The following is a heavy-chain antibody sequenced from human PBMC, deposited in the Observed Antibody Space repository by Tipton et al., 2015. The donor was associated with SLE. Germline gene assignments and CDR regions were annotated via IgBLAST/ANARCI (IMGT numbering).Heavy chain of an antibody. CDR3: ARVKAFYDLWSGFDY. V-gene: IGHV4-39*07. CDR1: GGSISHSNYY. D-gene: IGHD3-3*01. CDR2: ISDVGST. Sequence: LRLSCTVSGGSISHSNYYWGWIRQPPGKGLEWIGSISDVGSTYSNPSLKSRVTISVDTSKNHFSLKVNSVTAADTAVYYCARVKAFYDLWSGFDYWGQGILVSVSS. J-gene: IGHJ4*02.